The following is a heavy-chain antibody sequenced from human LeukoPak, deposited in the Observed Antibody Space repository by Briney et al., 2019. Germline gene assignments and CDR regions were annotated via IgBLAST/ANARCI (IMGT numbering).Heavy chain of an antibody. V-gene: IGHV3-23*01. CDR3: AKVMSQGRNYYDSSAAPYYFDY. CDR2: ISGSGGST. Sequence: GGSLRLSCAASGFTFSSYAMSWVRQAPGKGPEWVSVISGSGGSTFYADSVKGRFTISRDNSKNTLYLQLNSLRAEDTAVYYCAKVMSQGRNYYDSSAAPYYFDYWGQGTLVTVSS. D-gene: IGHD3-22*01. J-gene: IGHJ4*02. CDR1: GFTFSSYA.